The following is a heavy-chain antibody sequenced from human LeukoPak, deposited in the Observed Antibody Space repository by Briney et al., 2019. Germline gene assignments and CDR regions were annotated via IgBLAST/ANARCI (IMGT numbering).Heavy chain of an antibody. CDR1: GGSITNSSYY. Sequence: SSETLSLTCTVSGGSITNSSYYWGWIRQSPERGLEWIGSIHYSGNTYYNESLKSRLTISVDKAKNHVSLKLSSVTAADTAVYYCASISSRYYHDSSGYPVTPFDYWGQGTRVTVSS. CDR2: IHYSGNT. CDR3: ASISSRYYHDSSGYPVTPFDY. D-gene: IGHD3-22*01. J-gene: IGHJ4*02. V-gene: IGHV4-39*02.